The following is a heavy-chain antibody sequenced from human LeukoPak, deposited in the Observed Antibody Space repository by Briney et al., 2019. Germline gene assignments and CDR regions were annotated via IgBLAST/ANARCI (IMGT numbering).Heavy chain of an antibody. J-gene: IGHJ4*02. CDR2: INTDGGRT. V-gene: IGHV3-74*01. D-gene: IGHD6-13*01. Sequence: GGSLRLSCAASGFRFSGYWMHWVRQAAGKGLVWVSLINTDGGRTAYAHSVKGRFTISRDNAKNTLYLQMNSLRAEDTAVYYCARESGYTYGAWGQGTLVTVSS. CDR3: ARESGYTYGA. CDR1: GFRFSGYW.